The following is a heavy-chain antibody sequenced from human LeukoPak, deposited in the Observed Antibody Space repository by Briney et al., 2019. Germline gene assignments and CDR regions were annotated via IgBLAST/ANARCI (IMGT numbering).Heavy chain of an antibody. V-gene: IGHV4-30-4*01. Sequence: SETLSLTCTVSGGSISSGDYYWSWIRQPPGKGLEWIGYIFYSGSTYYNPSLKSRVTISVDTSNNQFSLKLSSVTAADTAVYYCARDLLNEGNHLDYWGQGTLVTVSS. CDR2: IFYSGST. CDR1: GGSISSGDYY. D-gene: IGHD4-23*01. J-gene: IGHJ4*02. CDR3: ARDLLNEGNHLDY.